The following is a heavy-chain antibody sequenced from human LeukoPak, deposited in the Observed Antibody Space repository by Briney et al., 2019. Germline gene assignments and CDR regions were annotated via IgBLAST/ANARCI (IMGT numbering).Heavy chain of an antibody. CDR3: ARGSPYVYCLDV. D-gene: IGHD3-10*02. V-gene: IGHV3-48*03. J-gene: IGHJ6*03. CDR1: GFTFSSYE. Sequence: GGSPRLSCAASGFTFSSYEMNWVRQAPGKGLEWVSYISSSGSTIYYADSVKGRSTISRDNAKNSLYLQMNSLRAEDTAVYYCARGSPYVYCLDVWGKGTTVTISS. CDR2: ISSSGSTI.